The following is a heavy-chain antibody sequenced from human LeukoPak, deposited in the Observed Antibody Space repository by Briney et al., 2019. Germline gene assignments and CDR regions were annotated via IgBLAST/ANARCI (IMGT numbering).Heavy chain of an antibody. V-gene: IGHV3-21*01. CDR1: GFTVSSFA. J-gene: IGHJ4*02. D-gene: IGHD3-3*01. CDR3: ARAGKTTYYDFWSGYYTFDY. Sequence: GGSLRLSCAASGFTVSSFAMSWVRQAPGKGLEWVSVFTTGANYTYYADSVKGRFTISRDNAKNSLYLQMNSLRAEDTAVYYCARAGKTTYYDFWSGYYTFDYWGQGTLVTVSS. CDR2: FTTGANYT.